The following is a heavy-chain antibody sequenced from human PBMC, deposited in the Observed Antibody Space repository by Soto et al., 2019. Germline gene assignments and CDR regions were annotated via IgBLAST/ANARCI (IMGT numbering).Heavy chain of an antibody. CDR3: ARGVGAYYFDY. CDR2: IIPIFGTT. V-gene: IGHV1-69*01. Sequence: QVQLVQSGAEVKKPGASVKVSCKASGGTFSTYAITRGRQAPGQGLEWLGGIIPIFGTTDYARTFQGRVTITAAESTSTVFIELSSLTSEDTAVYYCARGVGAYYFDYWGQGTLVTVSS. CDR1: GGTFSTYA. D-gene: IGHD1-26*01. J-gene: IGHJ4*02.